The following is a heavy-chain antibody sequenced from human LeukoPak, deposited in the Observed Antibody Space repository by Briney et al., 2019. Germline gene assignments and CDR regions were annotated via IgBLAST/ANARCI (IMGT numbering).Heavy chain of an antibody. J-gene: IGHJ4*02. CDR3: VRENWYYDH. CDR1: GYTFTAYH. CDR2: IYPPTGGT. Sequence: ASVKVCCKTSGYTFTAYHVHWVRQAPGQGLEFMGWIYPPTGGTVLAEKFQGRVIMTRDTSITTAYMELSGLNFDDTAVYYCVRENWYYDHWGQGTLVTVSS. V-gene: IGHV1-2*02. D-gene: IGHD3-16*01.